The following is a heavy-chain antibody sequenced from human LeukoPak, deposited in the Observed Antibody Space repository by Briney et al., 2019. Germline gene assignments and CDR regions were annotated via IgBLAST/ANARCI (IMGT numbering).Heavy chain of an antibody. CDR3: ARVGVGSYNFDY. Sequence: SETLSLTCTVSGGSISSSSYYWGWIRQPPGKGLEWIGEIYHSGSTNYNPSLKSRVTISVDKSKNQFSLKLNSVTAADTAVYYCARVGVGSYNFDYWGQGTLVTVSS. D-gene: IGHD3-3*01. J-gene: IGHJ4*02. CDR1: GGSISSSSYY. CDR2: IYHSGST. V-gene: IGHV4-39*07.